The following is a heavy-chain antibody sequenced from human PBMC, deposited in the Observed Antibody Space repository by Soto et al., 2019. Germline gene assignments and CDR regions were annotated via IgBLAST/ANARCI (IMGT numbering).Heavy chain of an antibody. V-gene: IGHV3-15*01. CDR1: GFTVTNAW. Sequence: EVQLAESGGGLERPGGSLTLSCAASGFTVTNAWMNWVRQAPGKGLEWVGRIKSKTDGGTTDFPAPVKGRFTISRDDSKNTLFLQMSSLKTEDTAMYYCTKEMRHSSSWYGAFDIWGQGIMLTVSS. CDR2: IKSKTDGGTT. CDR3: TKEMRHSSSWYGAFDI. J-gene: IGHJ3*02. D-gene: IGHD6-13*01.